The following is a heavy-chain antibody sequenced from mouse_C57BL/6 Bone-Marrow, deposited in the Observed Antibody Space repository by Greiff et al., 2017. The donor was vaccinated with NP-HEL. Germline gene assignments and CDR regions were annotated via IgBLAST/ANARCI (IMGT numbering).Heavy chain of an antibody. CDR2: INPGSGGT. V-gene: IGHV1-54*01. CDR3: ARHDYYGSSYWYFDV. D-gene: IGHD1-1*01. J-gene: IGHJ1*03. Sequence: QVQLQQSGAELVRPGTSVKVSCKASGYAFTNYLIEWVKQRPGQGLEWIGVINPGSGGTNYNEKFKGKATLTADKSSSTAYMQLSSLTSEDSAVYFCARHDYYGSSYWYFDVWGTGTTVTVSS. CDR1: GYAFTNYL.